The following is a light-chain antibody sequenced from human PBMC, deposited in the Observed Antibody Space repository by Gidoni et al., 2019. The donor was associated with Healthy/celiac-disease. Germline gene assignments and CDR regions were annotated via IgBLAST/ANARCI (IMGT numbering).Light chain of an antibody. CDR3: QQYGSSAWT. CDR2: GAS. J-gene: IGKJ1*01. CDR1: QSVSSSY. V-gene: IGKV3-20*01. Sequence: EIVLTQSPGTLSLSPGERATRSCRASQSVSSSYLAWYQQKPGQAPRLLIYGASSRATGIPDRFSGSGSGTDFTLTISRLEPEDFAVYYCQQYGSSAWTFGQGTKVEIQ.